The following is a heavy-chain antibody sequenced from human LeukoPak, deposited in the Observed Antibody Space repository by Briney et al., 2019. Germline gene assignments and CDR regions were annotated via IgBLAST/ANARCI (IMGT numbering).Heavy chain of an antibody. J-gene: IGHJ4*02. V-gene: IGHV3-21*01. CDR1: GFTFSDYS. CDR3: ARDRPWNLLRYFDY. CDR2: ITSSSNTYI. D-gene: IGHD1-26*01. Sequence: GGSLRLSCAASGFTFSDYSMNWVRQAPGKGLEWVASITSSSNTYIYYAHSVKGRFTISRDDAKNSLYLQMSSLRAEDTALYYCARDRPWNLLRYFDYWGQGTLVTVSS.